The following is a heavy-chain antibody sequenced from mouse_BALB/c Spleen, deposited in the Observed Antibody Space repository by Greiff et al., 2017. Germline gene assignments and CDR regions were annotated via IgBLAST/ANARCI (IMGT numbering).Heavy chain of an antibody. CDR1: GFTFSSSA. V-gene: IGHV5-9-3*01. D-gene: IGHD2-1*01. Sequence: EVQLVESGGGLVKPGGSLKLSCAASGFTFSSSAMSWVRQTPEKRLEWVATISSGGSYTYYPDSVKGRFTISRDNAKNTLYLQMSSLRSEDTAMYYCARHGNYDAMDYWGRGTSVTVSS. CDR2: ISSGGSYT. CDR3: ARHGNYDAMDY. J-gene: IGHJ4*01.